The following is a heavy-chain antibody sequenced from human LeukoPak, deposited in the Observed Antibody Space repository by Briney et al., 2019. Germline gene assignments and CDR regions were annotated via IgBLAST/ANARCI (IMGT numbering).Heavy chain of an antibody. CDR2: ISYSRST. J-gene: IGHJ5*02. CDR1: GDSISSSY. CDR3: ARGGQLNWFDP. D-gene: IGHD5-18*01. Sequence: PSETLSLTCTVSGDSISSSYWSWLRHPPGKGLEEIGYISYSRSTSSNPSLRSRLTISVDTSERQFSLRLTSVTAADTAMYYCARGGQLNWFDPWGQGTLVTVSS. V-gene: IGHV4-59*01.